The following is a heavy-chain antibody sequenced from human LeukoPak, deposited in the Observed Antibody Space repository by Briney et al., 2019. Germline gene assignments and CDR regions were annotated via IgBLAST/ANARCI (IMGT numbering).Heavy chain of an antibody. CDR3: AKPTSGSGSFLIDF. Sequence: GGSLRLSCAASGFTFSSYAMSWVRQAPGKGLEWVSAISGSGGSTYYADSVKGRFTISRDNSKNTLYLQMNSLRAEDTAVYYCAKPTSGSGSFLIDFWGQGTLVTVSS. V-gene: IGHV3-23*01. CDR2: ISGSGGST. J-gene: IGHJ4*02. CDR1: GFTFSSYA. D-gene: IGHD1-26*01.